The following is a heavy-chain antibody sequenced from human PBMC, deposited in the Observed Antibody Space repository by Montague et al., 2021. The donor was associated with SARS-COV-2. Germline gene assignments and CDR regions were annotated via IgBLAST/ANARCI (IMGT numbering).Heavy chain of an antibody. CDR3: ARKAAGSYFYLGVDV. CDR2: TGST. V-gene: IGHV4-59*12. J-gene: IGHJ6*01. D-gene: IGHD6-13*01. Sequence: TGSTNYNPSLNIRVTISLDTSQTQFFLKVTSVTAADTDVYYCARKAAGSYFYLGVDVWGQGTTGTVS.